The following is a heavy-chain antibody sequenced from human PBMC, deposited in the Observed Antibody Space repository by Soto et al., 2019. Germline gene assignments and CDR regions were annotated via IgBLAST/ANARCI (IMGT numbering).Heavy chain of an antibody. CDR1: GYTFTKYY. CDR2: INPNTGGT. V-gene: IGHV1-2*06. Sequence: ASVKVSCKASGYTFTKYYVLWVRQAPGQGLEWVGRINPNTGGTNYAQKFQDRVTMTRDTSITTAYMELSMLRSDDTAVYYCARQLAYCGGDCYTEPIDYWGQGTQVTVSS. J-gene: IGHJ4*02. CDR3: ARQLAYCGGDCYTEPIDY. D-gene: IGHD2-21*02.